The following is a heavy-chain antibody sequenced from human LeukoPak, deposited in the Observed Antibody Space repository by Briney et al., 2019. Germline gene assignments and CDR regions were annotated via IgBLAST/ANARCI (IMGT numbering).Heavy chain of an antibody. V-gene: IGHV3-48*03. Sequence: GGSLRLSCAASGFTFSSYEMNRVRQAPGKGLEWVSYISDSGNTIYYADSVKGRFSISRDNAKNSVYLQMNSMRVEDTALYYCASDKENTFSNNRFDPWGQGTLVTVSS. CDR2: ISDSGNTI. J-gene: IGHJ5*02. D-gene: IGHD3-3*02. CDR3: ASDKENTFSNNRFDP. CDR1: GFTFSSYE.